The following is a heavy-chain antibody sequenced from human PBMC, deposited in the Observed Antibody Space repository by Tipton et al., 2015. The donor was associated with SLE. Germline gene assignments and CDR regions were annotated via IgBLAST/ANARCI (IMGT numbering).Heavy chain of an antibody. CDR3: ARGGGGSGYFDY. V-gene: IGHV4-59*11. J-gene: IGHJ4*02. D-gene: IGHD3-16*01. Sequence: TLSLTCTVSGGSISSLYWSWIRQPPGKGLEWIGCISYSGSTNYNPSLRSRVTLSIDTSKNQFSLKLKSVTAADTAVYYCARGGGGSGYFDYWGQGTLVTVSS. CDR2: ISYSGST. CDR1: GGSISSLY.